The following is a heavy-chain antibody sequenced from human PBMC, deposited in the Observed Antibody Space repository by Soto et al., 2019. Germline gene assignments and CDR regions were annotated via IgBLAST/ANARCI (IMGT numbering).Heavy chain of an antibody. CDR3: AKDHMDSSSWYLAYYYYDMYV. CDR1: GFTFSSYA. D-gene: IGHD6-13*01. V-gene: IGHV3-23*01. J-gene: IGHJ6*02. Sequence: GGSLRLSCAASGFTFSSYAMSWVRQAPGKGLEWVSAISGSGGSTYYADSVKGRFTISRDNSKNTLYLQMNSLRAEDTAVYYCAKDHMDSSSWYLAYYYYDMYVWGQGTTVTVSS. CDR2: ISGSGGST.